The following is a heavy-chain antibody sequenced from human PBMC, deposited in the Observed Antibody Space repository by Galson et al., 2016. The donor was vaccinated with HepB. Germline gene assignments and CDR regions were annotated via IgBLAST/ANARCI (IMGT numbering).Heavy chain of an antibody. CDR2: ISVGGHST. CDR3: AKDPRGGENKLPPSFDY. D-gene: IGHD2/OR15-2a*01. CDR1: GFTFSSFA. J-gene: IGHJ4*02. V-gene: IGHV3-23*01. Sequence: SLRLSCAASGFTFSSFAMSWVPQAPGKGLEWVSSISVGGHSTYYADSVKGRFTIPRDNSKNTLYLQMNSLRAEDTAVCYCAKDPRGGENKLPPSFDYWGQGTLVTVSS.